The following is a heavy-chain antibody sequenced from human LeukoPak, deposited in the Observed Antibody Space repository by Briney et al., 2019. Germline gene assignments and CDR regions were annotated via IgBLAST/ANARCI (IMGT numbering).Heavy chain of an antibody. J-gene: IGHJ4*02. D-gene: IGHD3-10*01. V-gene: IGHV3-7*03. CDR3: AKDEDDYYGSGSCDY. CDR2: IKQDGTEI. CDR1: GFIFTSYS. Sequence: GGSLRLSCAASGFIFTSYSMNWVRQAPGKGLEWVANIKQDGTEIYYVDSVKGRFTISRDNAKNSLYLQMNSLRAEDTALYYCAKDEDDYYGSGSCDYWGQGTLVTVSS.